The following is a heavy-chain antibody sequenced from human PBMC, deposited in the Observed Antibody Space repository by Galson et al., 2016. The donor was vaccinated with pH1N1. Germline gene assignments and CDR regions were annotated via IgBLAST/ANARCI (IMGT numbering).Heavy chain of an antibody. D-gene: IGHD1-26*01. CDR2: IFSGGSK. Sequence: SLRLSCAASGFSVSGNYMSWVRQAPGKGLEWVSVIFSGGSKYYADAVKGRFTISRDNSKNTLYLQMNSLRGEDTAMYYCAKVWGPYSGNFPFNNYYTLDVWGQGTKVTVSS. CDR3: AKVWGPYSGNFPFNNYYTLDV. V-gene: IGHV3-53*01. J-gene: IGHJ6*02. CDR1: GFSVSGNY.